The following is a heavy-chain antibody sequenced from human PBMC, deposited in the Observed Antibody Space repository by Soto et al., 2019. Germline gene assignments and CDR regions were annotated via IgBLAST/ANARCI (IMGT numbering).Heavy chain of an antibody. CDR2: IYYSGST. CDR3: ARGEWLNAEYFQH. J-gene: IGHJ1*01. Sequence: ASETLSLTCTVSGGSISSYYWSWIRQPPGKGLEWIGYIYYSGSTNYNPSLKSRVTISVDTSKNQFSLKLSSVTAADTAVYYCARGEWLNAEYFQHWGQGTLVTVSS. CDR1: GGSISSYY. V-gene: IGHV4-59*01. D-gene: IGHD6-19*01.